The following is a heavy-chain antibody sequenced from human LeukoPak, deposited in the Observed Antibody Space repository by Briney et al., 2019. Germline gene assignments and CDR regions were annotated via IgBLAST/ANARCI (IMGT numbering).Heavy chain of an antibody. CDR3: AVGRNVADAFDI. D-gene: IGHD1-1*01. Sequence: GASVKVSCKASGYTFTGYYMHWVRQAPGQGLEWMGWINPNSGDTNYAQKFQGRVTMTRDTSISTAYMELSRLRSDDTAVYYCAVGRNVADAFDIWGQGTMVTVSS. CDR2: INPNSGDT. CDR1: GYTFTGYY. V-gene: IGHV1-2*02. J-gene: IGHJ3*02.